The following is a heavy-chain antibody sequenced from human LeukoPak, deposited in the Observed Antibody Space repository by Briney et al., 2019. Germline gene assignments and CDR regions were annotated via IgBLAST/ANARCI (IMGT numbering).Heavy chain of an antibody. Sequence: SETLSLTCTVAGASISSWYWSWIRQPPGKGLEWIGNIHGSGNTNYNPSLKSRVSMSPDTSKNQVSLNLTSVTAADTATYFCARETLLAGFASGLGFNYWGQEILVIVSS. CDR3: ARETLLAGFASGLGFNY. CDR1: GASISSWY. CDR2: IHGSGNT. J-gene: IGHJ4*02. V-gene: IGHV4-59*12. D-gene: IGHD6-19*01.